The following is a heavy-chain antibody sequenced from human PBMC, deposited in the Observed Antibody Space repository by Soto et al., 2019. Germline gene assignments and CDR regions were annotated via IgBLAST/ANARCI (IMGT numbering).Heavy chain of an antibody. CDR1: GFTFSSYW. J-gene: IGHJ6*02. D-gene: IGHD2-2*01. CDR3: ESSTPSFGVVTAALWGWYYYYYGMDV. CDR2: IKQDGSEK. Sequence: GGSLRLSCAASGFTFSSYWMSWVRQAPGKGLEWVANIKQDGSEKYYVDSVKGRFTISRDNAKNSLYLQMNSLRAEDTAVYYCESSTPSFGVVTAALWGWYYYYYGMDVWGQGTTVTVSS. V-gene: IGHV3-7*03.